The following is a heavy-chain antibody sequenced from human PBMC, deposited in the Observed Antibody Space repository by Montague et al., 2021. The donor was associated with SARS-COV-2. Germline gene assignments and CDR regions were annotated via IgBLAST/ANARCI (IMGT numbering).Heavy chain of an antibody. CDR2: IYYSGST. D-gene: IGHD2-21*02. V-gene: IGHV4-31*03. Sequence: TLSLTCTVSGGSISSGGYYWSWIRQHPGKGLEWIGYIYYSGSTYYNPSLRGRVTISVDTSKNQFSLELSSVTAADTAVYYCARVHIVVVTAMRYFDLWGRGTLVTVSS. CDR3: ARVHIVVVTAMRYFDL. CDR1: GGSISSGGYY. J-gene: IGHJ2*01.